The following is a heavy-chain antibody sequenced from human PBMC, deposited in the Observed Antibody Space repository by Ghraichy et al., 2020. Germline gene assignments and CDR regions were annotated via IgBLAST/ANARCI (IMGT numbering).Heavy chain of an antibody. Sequence: LSLTCSVSGGSLTSYYWTWIRQPPGKGLEWIGYIFYSGGTHYNPSLQSRVTMSVDTSKNQFSLKLNSLTAADTAVYFCARDRSGNPGLRYFDYWGQGTLVTVSS. CDR3: ARDRSGNPGLRYFDY. D-gene: IGHD2-15*01. J-gene: IGHJ4*02. CDR2: IFYSGGT. CDR1: GGSLTSYY. V-gene: IGHV4-59*01.